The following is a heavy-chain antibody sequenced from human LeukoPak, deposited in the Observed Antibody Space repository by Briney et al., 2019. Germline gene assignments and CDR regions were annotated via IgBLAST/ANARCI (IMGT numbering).Heavy chain of an antibody. V-gene: IGHV3-74*01. CDR3: ARMTTVTTEGI. D-gene: IGHD4-17*01. Sequence: GGSLRLSCAASGYTFSHFWIHWVRQAPGKGLVWVSRINSDGSDTIYADSVKGRFTSSRDNAKNILYLQMNNLRAEDTAVYYCARMTTVTTEGIWGQGTMVTVSS. CDR2: INSDGSDT. CDR1: GYTFSHFW. J-gene: IGHJ3*02.